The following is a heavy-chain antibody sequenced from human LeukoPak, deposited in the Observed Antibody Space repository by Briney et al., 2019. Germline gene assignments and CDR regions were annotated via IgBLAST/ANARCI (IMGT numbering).Heavy chain of an antibody. J-gene: IGHJ5*02. D-gene: IGHD3-10*01. CDR3: ARARTYGSGSYHSGWFDP. Sequence: ASVKVSCKASGYTFTSYYMHWVRQATGQGLEWMGWMNPNSGNTGYAQKFQGRVTMTRNTSISTAYMELSSLRSEDTAVYYCARARTYGSGSYHSGWFDPWGQGTLVTVSS. V-gene: IGHV1-8*02. CDR1: GYTFTSYY. CDR2: MNPNSGNT.